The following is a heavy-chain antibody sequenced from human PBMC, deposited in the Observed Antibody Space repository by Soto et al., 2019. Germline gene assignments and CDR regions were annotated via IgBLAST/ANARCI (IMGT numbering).Heavy chain of an antibody. CDR2: IIPIFGTA. J-gene: IGHJ6*02. Sequence: GASVKVSCKASGGTFSSYAISWVRQAPGQGLEWMGGIIPIFGTANYAQKFQGRVTITADESTSTAYMELSSLRSEDTAVYYCASLTYYDILTGRYYYYGMDVWGQGTTVTVSS. V-gene: IGHV1-69*13. D-gene: IGHD3-9*01. CDR1: GGTFSSYA. CDR3: ASLTYYDILTGRYYYYGMDV.